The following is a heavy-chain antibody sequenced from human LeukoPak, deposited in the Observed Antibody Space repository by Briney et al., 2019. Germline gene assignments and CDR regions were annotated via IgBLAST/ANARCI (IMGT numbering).Heavy chain of an antibody. CDR2: ITSNGGSA. V-gene: IGHV3-64D*06. Sequence: PGGSLRLSCSASGFTFSSYAMYWVRQAPGKGLEYVSAITSNGGSAYYADSVKGRFTISRDNSMNTLYLQMSSLRADDTAVYYCVGFRATAGLYWGQGTLVTVPS. J-gene: IGHJ4*02. D-gene: IGHD6-13*01. CDR1: GFTFSSYA. CDR3: VGFRATAGLY.